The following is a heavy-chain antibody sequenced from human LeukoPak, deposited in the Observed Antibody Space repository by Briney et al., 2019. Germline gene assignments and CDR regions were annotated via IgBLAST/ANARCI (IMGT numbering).Heavy chain of an antibody. CDR2: ISGSGGST. CDR1: GFTFSSYG. D-gene: IGHD6-19*01. CDR3: AKIPVAGFLSAEYFQH. V-gene: IGHV3-23*01. Sequence: GGSLRLSCAASGFTFSSYGMSWVRQAPGKGLEWVSAISGSGGSTYYADSVKGRFTISRDNSKNTLYLQMNSLRAEDTAVYYCAKIPVAGFLSAEYFQHWGQGTLVTVSS. J-gene: IGHJ1*01.